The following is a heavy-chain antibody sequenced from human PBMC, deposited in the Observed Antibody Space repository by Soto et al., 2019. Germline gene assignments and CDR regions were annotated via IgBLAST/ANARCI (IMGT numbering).Heavy chain of an antibody. CDR1: GYTFTDNQ. Sequence: QVQLVQSGAEVKKPGASVKVSCKASGYTFTDNQIHWLRRAPGQRLEWVGRIDPKSGDTNFAPTYQGRVTMTRDTSTNTVYMELTRLTSGDTAIYFCARRHLRDYIRWNFDPWGQGTLVTVSS. CDR2: IDPKSGDT. D-gene: IGHD3-16*01. CDR3: ARRHLRDYIRWNFDP. V-gene: IGHV1-2*02. J-gene: IGHJ5*02.